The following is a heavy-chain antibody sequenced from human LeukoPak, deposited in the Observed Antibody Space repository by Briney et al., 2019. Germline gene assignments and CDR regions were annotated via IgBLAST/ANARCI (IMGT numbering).Heavy chain of an antibody. J-gene: IGHJ4*02. Sequence: GESLKISCKGSGYSFTSYWFGWVRQMPGKGLEWMGIIYPGDSDTRYSPSFQGQVTISADKSISTAYLQWSSLEASDTAMYYCARGSGSYHTAYMNWGQGTLVTVSS. V-gene: IGHV5-51*01. CDR3: ARGSGSYHTAYMN. CDR1: GYSFTSYW. D-gene: IGHD1-26*01. CDR2: IYPGDSDT.